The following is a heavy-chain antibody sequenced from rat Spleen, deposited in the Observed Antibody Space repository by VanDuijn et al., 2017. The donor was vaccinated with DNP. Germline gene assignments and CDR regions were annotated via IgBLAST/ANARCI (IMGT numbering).Heavy chain of an antibody. CDR2: INTDGGNT. CDR1: GFTFSTYW. CDR3: ARIGSWYFDF. V-gene: IGHV5-58*01. Sequence: EVQLVETGGGLVQPGRSLKLSCVASGFTFSTYWMFWVRQAPGKGLEWVASINTDGGNTYYPDSVKGRFTISRDNAKSTLFLQMDSLRSEDTATYYCARIGSWYFDFWGPGTMVTVSS. D-gene: IGHD5-1*01. J-gene: IGHJ1*01.